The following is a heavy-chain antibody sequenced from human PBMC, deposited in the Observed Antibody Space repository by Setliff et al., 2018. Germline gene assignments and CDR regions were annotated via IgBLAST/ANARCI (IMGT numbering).Heavy chain of an antibody. CDR2: IKSNNDGGTT. Sequence: GGSLRLSCAASGFSFGKAWMNWVRQAPGKGLEWVGLIKSNNDGGTTDLAAPVKGRFSISRDDSKNMLYLQMNNLKIEDTAVYFCTTDRSISMVRGVVISPTISSYWGQGAQVTVSS. CDR3: TTDRSISMVRGVVISPTISSY. J-gene: IGHJ4*02. D-gene: IGHD3-10*01. CDR1: GFSFGKAW. V-gene: IGHV3-15*07.